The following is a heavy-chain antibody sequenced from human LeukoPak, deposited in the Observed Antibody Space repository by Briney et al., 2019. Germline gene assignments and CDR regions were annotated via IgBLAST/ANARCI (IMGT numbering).Heavy chain of an antibody. D-gene: IGHD6-19*01. J-gene: IGHJ4*02. CDR3: ARHDRSGWYGHLDY. CDR2: IYYDEIT. V-gene: IGHV4-39*01. Sequence: SETLSLTCSVSGGSISSSSYYWGWIRQPPGKGLEWIGTIYYDEITYYNPSLESRVTISVDTSKNQFSLRLNSVTAADTAVYYCARHDRSGWYGHLDYWGQGTLVTVSS. CDR1: GGSISSSSYY.